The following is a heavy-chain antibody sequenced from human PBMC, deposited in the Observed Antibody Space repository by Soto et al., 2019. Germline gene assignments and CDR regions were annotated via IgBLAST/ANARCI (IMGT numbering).Heavy chain of an antibody. CDR2: ISSSGSTI. V-gene: IGHV3-48*03. CDR1: GFTFSGYG. J-gene: IGHJ6*02. Sequence: TGGSLRLSCAASGFTFSGYGMNWVRQAPGKGLERGSYISSSGSTISCADSVKGRFTISRDNAKNSLYLQMNSLRAEDTAVFYCARSPGPLYYYYYGMDVWGQGTTVTVSS. CDR3: ARSPGPLYYYYYGMDV.